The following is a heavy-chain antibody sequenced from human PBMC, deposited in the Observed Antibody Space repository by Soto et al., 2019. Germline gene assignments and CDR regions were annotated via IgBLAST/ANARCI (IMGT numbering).Heavy chain of an antibody. CDR3: ARDSGVQYGCYGPLDY. D-gene: IGHD5-12*01. CDR2: IWYDGSNK. CDR1: GFTFSSYG. Sequence: HPGGSLRLSCAASGFTFSSYGMHWVRQAPGKGLEWVAVIWYDGSNKYYADSVKGRFTISRDNSKNTLYLQMNSLRAEDTAVYYCARDSGVQYGCYGPLDYWGQGTLVTVSS. V-gene: IGHV3-33*01. J-gene: IGHJ4*02.